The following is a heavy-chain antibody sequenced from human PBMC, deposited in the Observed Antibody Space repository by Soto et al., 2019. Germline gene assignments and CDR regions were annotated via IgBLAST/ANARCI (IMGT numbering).Heavy chain of an antibody. CDR1: GGSISSYY. D-gene: IGHD3-22*01. Sequence: SETLSLTCTVSGGSISSYYWSWIRQPPGKGLEWIGYIYYSGSTNYNPSLKSRVTISVGTSRNQFSLKLSSVTAADTAVYYCAGTYYYDSSRGMDVWGQGTTVTVSS. J-gene: IGHJ6*02. CDR3: AGTYYYDSSRGMDV. V-gene: IGHV4-59*01. CDR2: IYYSGST.